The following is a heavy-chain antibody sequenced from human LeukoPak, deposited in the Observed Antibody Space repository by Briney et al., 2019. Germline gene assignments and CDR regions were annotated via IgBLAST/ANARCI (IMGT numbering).Heavy chain of an antibody. J-gene: IGHJ4*02. D-gene: IGHD4-17*01. V-gene: IGHV3-30-3*01. CDR3: ARNDYGLYYFDY. Sequence: PGGSLRLSCAASGFMFRNYAMHWFRQAPGKGPEWVAVISYDGSKKYYADSVKGRFTISRDNSKNTLSLQVNSLRAEDTAVYYCARNDYGLYYFDYWGQGTLVTVSS. CDR1: GFMFRNYA. CDR2: ISYDGSKK.